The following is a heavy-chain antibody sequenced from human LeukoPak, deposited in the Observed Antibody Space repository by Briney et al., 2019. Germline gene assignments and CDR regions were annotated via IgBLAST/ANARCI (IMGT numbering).Heavy chain of an antibody. D-gene: IGHD5-18*01. CDR3: ATYTAMATGYYYYYYMDV. CDR1: GGSISSSNW. V-gene: IGHV4-4*02. CDR2: IYHSGST. J-gene: IGHJ6*03. Sequence: SGTLSPTCAVSGGSISSSNWWSWVRQPPGKGLEWIGEIYHSGSTNYNPSLKSRVTISVDKSKNQFSLKLSSVTAADTAVYYCATYTAMATGYYYYYYMDVWGKGTTVTVSS.